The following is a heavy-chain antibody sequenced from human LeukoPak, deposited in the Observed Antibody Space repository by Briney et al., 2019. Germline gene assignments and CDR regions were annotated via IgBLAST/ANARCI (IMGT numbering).Heavy chain of an antibody. V-gene: IGHV4-59*08. D-gene: IGHD5-18*01. CDR1: GGSINNYY. J-gene: IGHJ4*02. CDR2: IYYSGNT. Sequence: PSETLSLTCTVSGGSINNYYWSWIRQSPEKGLEWIGYIYYSGNTNYNPSLKSRVTMSVDTSKNQLSLKVSSVTAADTALYYCARHLGTAISDFDYWGQGTPVTVSS. CDR3: ARHLGTAISDFDY.